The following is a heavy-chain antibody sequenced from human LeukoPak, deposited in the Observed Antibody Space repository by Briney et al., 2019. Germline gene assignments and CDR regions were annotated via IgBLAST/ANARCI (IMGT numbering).Heavy chain of an antibody. Sequence: GGSLRLSCAASGFTFSSYSMNGVRQAPGKGLEGVSYISRRSSTIYYADSVKGRFTISRDNSKNTLYLQMNSLTAEDTAVYYCARIWLGRRRTVDVVSTGETDFWGQGTLVSVSS. CDR3: ARIWLGRRRTVDVVSTGETDF. J-gene: IGHJ4*02. CDR2: ISRRSSTI. D-gene: IGHD5/OR15-5a*01. V-gene: IGHV3-48*01. CDR1: GFTFSSYS.